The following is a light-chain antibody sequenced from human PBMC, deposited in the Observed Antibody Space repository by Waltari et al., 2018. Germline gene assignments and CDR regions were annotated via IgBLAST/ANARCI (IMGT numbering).Light chain of an antibody. V-gene: IGLV2-14*03. CDR3: NSYTSSSTYV. CDR1: SSDVGGYNY. CDR2: DVN. Sequence: QSALTQPASVSGSPGQSITISCTGTSSDVGGYNYFSWYQQHPGKGPKLIIYDVNNRPSGVSNRFSGSKSGNTASLTISGLQAEDEADYYCNSYTSSSTYVFGTGTKVTVL. J-gene: IGLJ1*01.